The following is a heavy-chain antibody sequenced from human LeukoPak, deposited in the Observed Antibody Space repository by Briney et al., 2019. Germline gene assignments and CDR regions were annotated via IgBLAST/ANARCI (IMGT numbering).Heavy chain of an antibody. CDR2: ISAYNGNT. Sequence: TXXGXSXXRQAPGQGLEWMGWISAYNGNTNYAQKLQGRVTMTTDTSTSTAYMELRSLRSDDTAVYYCARDPTRIVGALNWFDPWGQGTLVTVSS. V-gene: IGHV1-18*01. CDR3: ARDPTRIVGALNWFDP. D-gene: IGHD1-26*01. J-gene: IGHJ5*02. CDR1: TXXG.